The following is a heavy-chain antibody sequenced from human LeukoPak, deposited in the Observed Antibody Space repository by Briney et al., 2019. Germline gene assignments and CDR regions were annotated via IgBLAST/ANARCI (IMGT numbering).Heavy chain of an antibody. CDR2: MNPNSGNT. V-gene: IGHV1-8*01. Sequence: ASVKVSSKASGYTFTIYDINWVRQATGQGLEWMGWMNPNSGNTGYAQKFQGRDTMTRNTSISTAYMELSSLRSEDAAVYYCARTYYDILSGYLGFDPWGQGTLVTVSS. D-gene: IGHD3-9*01. CDR1: GYTFTIYD. CDR3: ARTYYDILSGYLGFDP. J-gene: IGHJ5*02.